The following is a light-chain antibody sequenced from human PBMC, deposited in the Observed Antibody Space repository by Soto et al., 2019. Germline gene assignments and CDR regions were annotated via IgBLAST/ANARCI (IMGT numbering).Light chain of an antibody. Sequence: DIQIAPSPSSLSASVGDRVTITCRASQSISNYLNWYQQKPGTAPKLLIYTASSLQSGVNSRFSGSGSGKDFTLTIRSMQNEDFETYYCKKSHSTPLNFGGGT. J-gene: IGKJ4*01. CDR2: TAS. CDR1: QSISNY. V-gene: IGKV1-39*01. CDR3: KKSHSTPLN.